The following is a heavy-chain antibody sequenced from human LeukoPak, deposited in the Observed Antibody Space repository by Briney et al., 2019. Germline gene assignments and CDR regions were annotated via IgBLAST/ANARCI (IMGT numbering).Heavy chain of an antibody. D-gene: IGHD5-18*01. J-gene: IGHJ6*03. Sequence: GGSLRLSCAASGFTFSSYSMNWVRQAPGKGLEWVSSISSSSGYIYYADSVKGRFTISRDNAKNSLYLQMNSLRAEDTAVYYCARGFQIYSYGYSYYYMDVWGKGTTVTVSS. CDR2: ISSSSGYI. CDR1: GFTFSSYS. CDR3: ARGFQIYSYGYSYYYMDV. V-gene: IGHV3-21*01.